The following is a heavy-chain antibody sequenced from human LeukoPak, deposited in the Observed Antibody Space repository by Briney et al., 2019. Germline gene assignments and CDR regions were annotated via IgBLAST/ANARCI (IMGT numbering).Heavy chain of an antibody. CDR1: GGSFSSYA. Sequence: SVKVSCKASGGSFSSYAINWVRQAPGQGLEWRGSSIPIVGLANYAQKFQGTVTITADRSTSTAYKELSSLRSEDTAVYYCARDQRYYYDSSCSSFDYWGQGTLVTVSS. CDR2: SIPIVGLA. CDR3: ARDQRYYYDSSCSSFDY. D-gene: IGHD3-22*01. V-gene: IGHV1-69*04. J-gene: IGHJ4*02.